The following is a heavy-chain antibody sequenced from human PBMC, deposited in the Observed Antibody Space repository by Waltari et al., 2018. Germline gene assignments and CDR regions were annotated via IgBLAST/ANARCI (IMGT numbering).Heavy chain of an antibody. Sequence: QVQLVQSGAEVKKPGSSVKVSCKASGGTFSSYAISWVRQAPGQGLEWMGGIIPIFGTANYAQKFQGRVTITADESTSTAYMELSSLRSEDTAVYYCARNSRRGSSVYYYGMDVWGQGTTVTVSS. CDR1: GGTFSSYA. CDR3: ARNSRRGSSVYYYGMDV. V-gene: IGHV1-69*13. D-gene: IGHD6-25*01. CDR2: IIPIFGTA. J-gene: IGHJ6*02.